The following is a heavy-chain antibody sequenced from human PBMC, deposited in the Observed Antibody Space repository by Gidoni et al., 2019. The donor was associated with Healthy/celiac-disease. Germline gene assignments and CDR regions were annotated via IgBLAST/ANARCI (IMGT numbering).Heavy chain of an antibody. CDR1: GGSFSGYY. CDR2: INPSGST. V-gene: IGHV4-34*01. J-gene: IGHJ3*02. D-gene: IGHD6-19*01. Sequence: QVQLQQWGAGLLKPSDTLSLTCAVYGGSFSGYYWSWIRQPPGKGLEWIGEINPSGSTNYNPSLKSRVTISVDTSKNQFSLKLSSVTAADTAVYYCARGAYPKYSSGWYAYPLGAFDIWGQGTMVTVSS. CDR3: ARGAYPKYSSGWYAYPLGAFDI.